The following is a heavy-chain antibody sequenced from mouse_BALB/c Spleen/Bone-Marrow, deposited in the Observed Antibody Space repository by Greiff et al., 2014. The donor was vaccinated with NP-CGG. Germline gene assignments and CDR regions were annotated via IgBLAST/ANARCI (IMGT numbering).Heavy chain of an antibody. CDR1: GYTFTSYW. Sequence: VQLQQSGAELVRPGASVKGSCKASGYTFTSYWINWVKQRPGQGLEWIGNIYPSDSYTNYNQNFKDKATLTVDKSSSTAYMQLSSPTSEDSAVYYCTRQYGNYYAMDYWGQGTSVTVSS. CDR3: TRQYGNYYAMDY. J-gene: IGHJ4*01. CDR2: IYPSDSYT. V-gene: IGHV1-69*02. D-gene: IGHD2-10*02.